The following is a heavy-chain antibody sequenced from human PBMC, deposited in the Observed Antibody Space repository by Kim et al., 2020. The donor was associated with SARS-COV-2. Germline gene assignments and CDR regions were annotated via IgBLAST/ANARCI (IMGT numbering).Heavy chain of an antibody. V-gene: IGHV4-34*01. D-gene: IGHD6-19*01. CDR1: GGSFSGYY. CDR2: INHSGST. CDR3: ARGSGGWYPNWFDP. J-gene: IGHJ5*02. Sequence: SETLSLTCAVYGGSFSGYYWSWIRQPPGKGLEWIGEINHSGSTNYNPSLKSRVTISVDTSKNQFSLKLSSVTAADTAVYYCARGSGGWYPNWFDPWGQGTLVTVSS.